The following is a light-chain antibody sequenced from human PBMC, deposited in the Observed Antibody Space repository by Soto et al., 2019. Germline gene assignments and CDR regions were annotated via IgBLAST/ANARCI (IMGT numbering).Light chain of an antibody. V-gene: IGKV3-20*01. CDR1: QSVSSSY. CDR3: QQYGSSPYTT. CDR2: GAS. J-gene: IGKJ3*01. Sequence: EIVLTQSPGTLSLSPGERATLSCRASQSVSSSYLAWYQQKPGQAPRLLIYGASSRATGIPDRFSGSGSGTDFTLTISRLEPEYFAVYYCQQYGSSPYTTFAPGTRVDI.